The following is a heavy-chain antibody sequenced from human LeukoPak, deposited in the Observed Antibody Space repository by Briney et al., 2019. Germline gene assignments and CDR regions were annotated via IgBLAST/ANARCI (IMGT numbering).Heavy chain of an antibody. CDR2: INHSGST. CDR1: GGSFSGYY. D-gene: IGHD3-10*01. Sequence: SETLSLTCAVYGGSFSGYYWSWLRQPPGKGLEWIGEINHSGSTNYNPSLKRRGTISVDTPKNQFSLKLSSVTAADTAVYYCALQPPMVRGVDYWGQGTLVTVSS. CDR3: ALQPPMVRGVDY. V-gene: IGHV4-34*01. J-gene: IGHJ4*02.